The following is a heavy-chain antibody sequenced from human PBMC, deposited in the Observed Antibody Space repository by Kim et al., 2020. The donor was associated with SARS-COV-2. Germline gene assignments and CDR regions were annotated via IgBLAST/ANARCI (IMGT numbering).Heavy chain of an antibody. CDR2: T. D-gene: IGHD3-16*01. J-gene: IGHJ4*02. Sequence: TNYARRVQSRVTMTKDTSTGTCYMDLGRLTSEDTAVYYCARESPGTYYFDYWGQGTLVTVSS. CDR3: ARESPGTYYFDY. V-gene: IGHV1-46*01.